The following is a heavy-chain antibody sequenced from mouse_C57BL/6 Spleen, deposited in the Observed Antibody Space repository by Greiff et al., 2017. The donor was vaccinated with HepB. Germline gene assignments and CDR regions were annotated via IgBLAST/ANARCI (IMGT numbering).Heavy chain of an antibody. CDR1: GFTFSSYA. CDR2: ISDGGSYT. V-gene: IGHV5-4*03. D-gene: IGHD1-1*01. CDR3: ARTDYYGSRGYAMDY. J-gene: IGHJ4*01. Sequence: EVKVVESGGGLVKPGGSLKLSCAASGFTFSSYAMSWVRQTPEKRLEWVATISDGGSYTYYPDNVKGRFTISRDNAKNNLYLQMSHLKSEDTAMYYCARTDYYGSRGYAMDYWGQGTSVTVSS.